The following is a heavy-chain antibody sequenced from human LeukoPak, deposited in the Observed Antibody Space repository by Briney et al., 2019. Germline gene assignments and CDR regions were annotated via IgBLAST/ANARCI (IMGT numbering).Heavy chain of an antibody. Sequence: PGGSLRLSCAASGFTFSSYVMGWVRQAAGEGLEWVSAISGSGGSTSYADSVKGRFTISRDNSKNTLYLQMNSLRAEDTAVYYCAKDRVQSRSDFDSWGQGTLVTVSS. J-gene: IGHJ4*02. CDR1: GFTFSSYV. CDR2: ISGSGGST. D-gene: IGHD5/OR15-5a*01. CDR3: AKDRVQSRSDFDS. V-gene: IGHV3-23*01.